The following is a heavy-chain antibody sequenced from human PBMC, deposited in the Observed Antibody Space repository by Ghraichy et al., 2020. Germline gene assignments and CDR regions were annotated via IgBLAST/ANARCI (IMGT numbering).Heavy chain of an antibody. CDR1: GYTFTSYY. Sequence: ASVKVSCKASGYTFTSYYMHWVRQAPGQGLEWMGIINPSGGSTSYAQKFQGRVTMTRDTSTSTVYMELSSLRSEDTAVYYCARSGGLYSRARAQMSGRSYYYYGMDVWGQGTTVTVSS. CDR3: ARSGGLYSRARAQMSGRSYYYYGMDV. D-gene: IGHD6-13*01. J-gene: IGHJ6*02. V-gene: IGHV1-46*01. CDR2: INPSGGST.